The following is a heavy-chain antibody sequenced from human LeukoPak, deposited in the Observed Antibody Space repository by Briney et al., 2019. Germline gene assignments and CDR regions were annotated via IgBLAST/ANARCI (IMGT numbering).Heavy chain of an antibody. J-gene: IGHJ4*02. D-gene: IGHD6-13*01. CDR3: ARRDEAAGPFDY. V-gene: IGHV4-59*08. CDR1: GGSISSYY. Sequence: SETLSLTCTVSGGSISSYYWSWIRQPPGKGLEWIGYIYYSGSTNYNPSLKSRVTISVDTSKNQFSLKLSSVTAADTAVYYCARRDEAAGPFDYWGQGTLVTVSS. CDR2: IYYSGST.